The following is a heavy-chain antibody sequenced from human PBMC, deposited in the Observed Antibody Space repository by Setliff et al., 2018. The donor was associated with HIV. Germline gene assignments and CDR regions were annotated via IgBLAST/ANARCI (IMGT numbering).Heavy chain of an antibody. CDR3: ARDPGYKSSWYGAFDI. D-gene: IGHD6-13*01. J-gene: IGHJ3*02. Sequence: ASVKVSCKASGYTFTGYHIHWVRQAPGQGLEWMGWINPNIGGTNSAQKFQGRVTMTRDTSISTAYMDLSRLRSDDTAVYYCARDPGYKSSWYGAFDIWGQGTMVTVSS. CDR1: GYTFTGYH. V-gene: IGHV1-2*02. CDR2: INPNIGGT.